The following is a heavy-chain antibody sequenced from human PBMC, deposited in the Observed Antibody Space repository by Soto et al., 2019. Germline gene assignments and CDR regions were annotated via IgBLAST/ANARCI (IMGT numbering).Heavy chain of an antibody. J-gene: IGHJ4*02. CDR3: AKDRDPGETTDGGEYFDY. CDR2: LSWNSGRI. D-gene: IGHD1-1*01. CDR1: GFTFDDYA. Sequence: VPLVESGGGLVQPGRSLRLSCAASGFTFDDYAMHWVRQAPGKGLEWVSGLSWNSGRIGYADSVKGRFTISRDNAKNSLYLEMNSLRADDTALYYCAKDRDPGETTDGGEYFDYWGQGTLVTVSS. V-gene: IGHV3-9*01.